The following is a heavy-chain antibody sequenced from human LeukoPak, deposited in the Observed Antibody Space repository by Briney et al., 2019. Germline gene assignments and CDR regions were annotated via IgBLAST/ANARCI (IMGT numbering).Heavy chain of an antibody. V-gene: IGHV4-30-4*01. D-gene: IGHD6-13*01. CDR3: ARLVRWSYYFDY. J-gene: IGHJ4*02. CDR2: IYYSGST. Sequence: PSETLSLTCTVSGGSISSGDYYWNWLRQPPGKGLEWIGYIYYSGSTFYNPSLKSRVTISVDTSKNQFSLKLSSVTAADTAVYYCARLVRWSYYFDYWGQGTLVTVSS. CDR1: GGSISSGDYY.